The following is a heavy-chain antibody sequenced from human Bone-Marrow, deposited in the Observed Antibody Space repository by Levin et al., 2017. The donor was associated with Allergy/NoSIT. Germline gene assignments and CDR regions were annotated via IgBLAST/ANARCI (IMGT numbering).Heavy chain of an antibody. J-gene: IGHJ4*02. Sequence: GESLKISCAASGFTFSSYGMHWVRQAPGKGLEWVAVISYDGSNKYYADSVKGRFTISRDNSKNTLYLQMNSLRAEDTAVYYCAKIYSYGYNYVDYWGQGTLVTVSS. D-gene: IGHD5-18*01. CDR1: GFTFSSYG. CDR3: AKIYSYGYNYVDY. V-gene: IGHV3-30*18. CDR2: ISYDGSNK.